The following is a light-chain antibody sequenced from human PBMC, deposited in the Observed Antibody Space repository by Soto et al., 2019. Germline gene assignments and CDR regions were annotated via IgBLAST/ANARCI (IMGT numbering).Light chain of an antibody. J-gene: IGLJ1*01. CDR3: SSYTSSSIYV. Sequence: QSALTQRASVSGSPGQSITISCTGTSSDVGGHNYVSWYQQHPGKPPKLMIYDVSNRPSGVSNRFSGSKSGNTASLTISGLQAEDEADYYCSSYTSSSIYVFGTGTKVTVL. CDR2: DVS. CDR1: SSDVGGHNY. V-gene: IGLV2-14*01.